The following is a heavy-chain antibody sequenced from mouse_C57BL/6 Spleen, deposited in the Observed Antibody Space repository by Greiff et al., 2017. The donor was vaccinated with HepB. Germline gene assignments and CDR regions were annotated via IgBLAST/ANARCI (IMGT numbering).Heavy chain of an antibody. Sequence: VQLQQSGPELVKPGASVKKSCKASGYTFTDYNMHWVKQSHGKRLEWIGYINPNNGGTSYKQKFKGKATLTVNKSSSTAYMELRSLTSEDSAVYYCSSHRGGTAWFSYWGQGTLVTVSA. CDR3: SSHRGGTAWFSY. CDR1: GYTFTDYN. D-gene: IGHD2-14*01. V-gene: IGHV1-22*01. CDR2: INPNNGGT. J-gene: IGHJ3*01.